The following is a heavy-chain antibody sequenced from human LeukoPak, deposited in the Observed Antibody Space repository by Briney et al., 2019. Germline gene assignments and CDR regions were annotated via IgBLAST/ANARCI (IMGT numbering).Heavy chain of an antibody. D-gene: IGHD3-3*01. CDR2: IIPIFGTA. CDR3: ATLRFPRNYYYYYYMDV. V-gene: IGHV1-69*13. J-gene: IGHJ6*03. Sequence: ASVKVSCKASGGTFSSYAISWVRQAPGQGLEWMGGIIPIFGTANYAQKFQGRVTITADESTSTAYMELSSLRSEDTAVYYCATLRFPRNYYYYYYMDVWGKGTTVTVSS. CDR1: GGTFSSYA.